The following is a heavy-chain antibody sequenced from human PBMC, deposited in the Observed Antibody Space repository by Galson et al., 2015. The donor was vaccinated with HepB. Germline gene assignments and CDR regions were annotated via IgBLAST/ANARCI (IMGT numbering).Heavy chain of an antibody. V-gene: IGHV5-51*03. CDR1: GYSFTSYW. CDR2: IYPGDSDT. D-gene: IGHD2-21*02. CDR3: ARLAAYCGGDCSHDAFDI. J-gene: IGHJ3*02. Sequence: QSGAEVKKPGESLTISCKGSGYSFTSYWIGWVRQMPGKGLEWMGIIYPGDSDTRYSPSFQGQVTISADKSISTAYLQWSSLKASDTAMYYCARLAAYCGGDCSHDAFDIWGQGTMVTVSS.